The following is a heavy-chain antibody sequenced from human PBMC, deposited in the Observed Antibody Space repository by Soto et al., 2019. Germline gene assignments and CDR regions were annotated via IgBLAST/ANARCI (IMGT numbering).Heavy chain of an antibody. CDR3: ARVRDIVVVVAARGGGSAFDI. D-gene: IGHD2-15*01. CDR1: GYTFTSYG. J-gene: IGHJ3*02. Sequence: VKVSCKASGYTFTSYGISWVRQAPGQGLEWMGWISAYNGNTNYAQKLQGRVTMTTDTSTSTAYMELRSLRSDDTAVYYCARVRDIVVVVAARGGGSAFDIWGQGTMVTVSS. CDR2: ISAYNGNT. V-gene: IGHV1-18*01.